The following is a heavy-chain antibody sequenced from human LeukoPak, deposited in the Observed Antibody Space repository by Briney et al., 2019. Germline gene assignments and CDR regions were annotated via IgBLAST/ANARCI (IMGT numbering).Heavy chain of an antibody. CDR2: ITISTGII. D-gene: IGHD6-25*01. J-gene: IGHJ4*02. CDR3: ARETPYSSGWTVFDY. Sequence: PGGSLRLSCAASGFTFSDYSMNWVRQAPGKGLEWVAYITISTGIIYYADSVKGRFTISRDNAKNSLYLQMNSLRAEDTAVYYCARETPYSSGWTVFDYWGQGTLVTVSS. V-gene: IGHV3-48*01. CDR1: GFTFSDYS.